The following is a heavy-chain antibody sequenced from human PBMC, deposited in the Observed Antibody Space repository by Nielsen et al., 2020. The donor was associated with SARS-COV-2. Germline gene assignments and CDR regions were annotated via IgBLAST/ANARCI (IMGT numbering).Heavy chain of an antibody. CDR3: ARQPALAAAGYYFDY. CDR1: GFTFSSYG. CDR2: ISYDGSNK. D-gene: IGHD6-13*01. J-gene: IGHJ4*02. Sequence: GESLKISCAASGFTFSSYGMHWVRQAPGKGLEWVAVISYDGSNKYYADSVKGRFTISRDNAKNSLYLQMNSLRAEDTAVYYCARQPALAAAGYYFDYWGQGTLVTVSS. V-gene: IGHV3-30*03.